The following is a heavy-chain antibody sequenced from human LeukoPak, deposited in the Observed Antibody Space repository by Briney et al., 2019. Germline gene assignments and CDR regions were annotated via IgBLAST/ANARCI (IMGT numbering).Heavy chain of an antibody. CDR3: ARGGYFDY. CDR2: ISGDGRST. CDR1: GFTFSSYA. Sequence: QPGGSLRLSCAASGFTFSSYAMTWFRQAPGKGLEWVSAISGDGRSTDYADSVKGRFTISRDNSKSTVFLQMNSLGAEDTAVYYCARGGYFDYWGQGTLVTVSS. V-gene: IGHV3-23*01. J-gene: IGHJ4*02.